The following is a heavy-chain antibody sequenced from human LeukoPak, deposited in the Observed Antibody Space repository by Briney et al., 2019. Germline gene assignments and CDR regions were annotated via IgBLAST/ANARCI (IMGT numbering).Heavy chain of an antibody. D-gene: IGHD6-13*01. V-gene: IGHV3-48*02. CDR1: GFTFSSHA. CDR2: ISSSSSTI. CDR3: ARDCDSSSWYWFLDY. J-gene: IGHJ4*02. Sequence: PGGSLRLSCAPSGFTFSSHAMNWVRQAPGKGLEWVSYISSSSSTIYYADSVKGRFTISRDNAKNSLYLQMNSLRDEDTAVYYCARDCDSSSWYWFLDYWGQGTLVTVSS.